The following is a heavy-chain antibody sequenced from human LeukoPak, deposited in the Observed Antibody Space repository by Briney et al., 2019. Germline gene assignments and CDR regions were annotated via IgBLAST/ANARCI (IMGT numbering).Heavy chain of an antibody. CDR3: ARDYSSGSNWFDP. J-gene: IGHJ5*02. CDR1: GGSFSGYY. CDR2: INHSGST. V-gene: IGHV4-34*01. D-gene: IGHD6-19*01. Sequence: PSETLSLTCAVYGGSFSGYYWSWIRQPPGKGLEWIGEINHSGSTNYNPSLKSRVTISVDTSKNQSSLKLSSVTAADTAVYYCARDYSSGSNWFDPWGQGTLVTVSS.